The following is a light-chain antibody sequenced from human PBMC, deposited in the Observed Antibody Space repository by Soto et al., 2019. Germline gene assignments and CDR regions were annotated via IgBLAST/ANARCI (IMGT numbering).Light chain of an antibody. CDR3: QQYNNWPPSGT. Sequence: EIVMTQPPATLSVSPGERATLSCRASQSVSSNLAWYQQKPGQAPRLLIYGASTRATGIPARFSGSGSGTEFTLTISSLQSEDFAVYYCQQYNNWPPSGTFGQGTKVDIK. V-gene: IGKV3-15*01. CDR2: GAS. J-gene: IGKJ1*01. CDR1: QSVSSN.